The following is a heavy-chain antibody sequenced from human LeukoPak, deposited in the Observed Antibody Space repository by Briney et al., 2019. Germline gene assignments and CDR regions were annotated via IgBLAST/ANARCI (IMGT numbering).Heavy chain of an antibody. CDR3: AKDRARIAAHPLDY. J-gene: IGHJ4*02. V-gene: IGHV3-23*01. CDR1: GFTFSSYA. CDR2: ISGSGGST. Sequence: PGGSLRLSCAASGFTFSSYAMSWVRQAPGKGLEWVSAISGSGGSTYYADSVKGRFTISRDNSKNTLYLQMNSLRAEDAAVYYCAKDRARIAAHPLDYWGQGTLVTVSS. D-gene: IGHD6-13*01.